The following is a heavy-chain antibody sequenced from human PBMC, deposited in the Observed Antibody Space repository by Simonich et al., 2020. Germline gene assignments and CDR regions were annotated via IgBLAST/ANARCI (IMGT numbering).Heavy chain of an antibody. Sequence: EVQLVQSGAEVKKPGATVKISCKVSGYTFTDYYMHWVQQAPGKGLEWMGLVDTEEGEKRYTEKFQGRITITADTSTDTAYRELSSLRSEDTAVYYCATDTYSSSWYGGGVYWGQGTLVTVSS. D-gene: IGHD6-13*01. CDR3: ATDTYSSSWYGGGVY. V-gene: IGHV1-69-2*01. J-gene: IGHJ4*02. CDR2: VDTEEGEK. CDR1: GYTFTDYY.